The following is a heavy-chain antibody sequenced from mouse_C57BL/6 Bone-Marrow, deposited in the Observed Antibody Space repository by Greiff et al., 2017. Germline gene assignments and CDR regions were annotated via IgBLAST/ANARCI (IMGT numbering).Heavy chain of an antibody. CDR2: LSSGGDYI. V-gene: IGHV5-9-1*02. J-gene: IGHJ3*01. Sequence: EVMLVESGEGLVKPGGSLKLSCAASGFTFSSYAMSWVRQTPETRLEWVAYLSSGGDYIYYADTVKGRFTISRDKARNTLYLQMSSLKSEDIAMDYCTIVRLSWFADWGQGTLVTVSA. D-gene: IGHD2-4*01. CDR1: GFTFSSYA. CDR3: TIVRLSWFAD.